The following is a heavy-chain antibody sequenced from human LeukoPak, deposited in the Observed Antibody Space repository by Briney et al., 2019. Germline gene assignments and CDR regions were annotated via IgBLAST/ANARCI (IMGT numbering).Heavy chain of an antibody. CDR1: GYTFANYW. J-gene: IGHJ4*02. CDR2: FYPAESRV. D-gene: IGHD3-3*01. V-gene: IGHV5-51*01. Sequence: GESLKISCKVSGYTFANYWIGWARQMPGKGLEWVGIFYPAESRVRYGPPFRGQVTISVDKSISTAYLQWNSLKASDSAMYYCARSSKSAFDYWGQGTLVSVSS. CDR3: ARSSKSAFDY.